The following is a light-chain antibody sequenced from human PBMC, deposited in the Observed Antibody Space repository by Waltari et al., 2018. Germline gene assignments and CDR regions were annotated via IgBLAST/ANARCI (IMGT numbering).Light chain of an antibody. V-gene: IGLV2-11*01. CDR3: CSYAGSYTLGV. Sequence: QSALTQPRSVSGSPGLSVTISCTGTSSAVGGYHHVSWYQQPPGKAPKLMIYDVSKRPSGVPDRFSGSKSGNTASLTISGLQAEDEADYYCCSYAGSYTLGVFGGGTKLTVL. CDR1: SSAVGGYHH. J-gene: IGLJ2*01. CDR2: DVS.